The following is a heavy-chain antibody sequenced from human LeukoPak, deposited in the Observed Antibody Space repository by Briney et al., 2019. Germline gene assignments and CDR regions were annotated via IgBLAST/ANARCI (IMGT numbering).Heavy chain of an antibody. CDR2: VKDTGRT. CDR1: GGPFSDYY. CDR3: VRGSVIIPD. Sequence: SSETLSPTCAVSGGPFSDYYWSWVRQPPGKGLEWIGEVKDTGRTNYNPSLKSRVTISADTSKNEFSLKLTSVTVADTAVYYCVRGSVIIPDWGQGTLVTVSS. D-gene: IGHD4-23*01. V-gene: IGHV4-34*01. J-gene: IGHJ4*02.